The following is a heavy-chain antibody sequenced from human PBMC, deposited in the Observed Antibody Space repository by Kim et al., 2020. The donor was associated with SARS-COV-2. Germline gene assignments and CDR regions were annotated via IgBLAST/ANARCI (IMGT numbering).Heavy chain of an antibody. Sequence: GGSLRLSCAASGFTVSSNYMSWVRQAPGKGLEWVSVIYSGGSTYYADSVKGRFTISRDNSKNTLYLQMNSLRAEDTAVYYCARVTGTYYDILTGYLGSFDYWGQGTLVTVSS. CDR1: GFTVSSNY. V-gene: IGHV3-53*01. CDR3: ARVTGTYYDILTGYLGSFDY. D-gene: IGHD3-9*01. CDR2: IYSGGST. J-gene: IGHJ4*02.